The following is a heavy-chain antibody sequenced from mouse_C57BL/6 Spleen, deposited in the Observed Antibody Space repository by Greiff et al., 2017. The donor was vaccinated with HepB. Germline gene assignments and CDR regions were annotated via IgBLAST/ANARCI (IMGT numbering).Heavy chain of an antibody. D-gene: IGHD1-1*02. CDR1: GYSITSGYY. CDR3: ARYGKKGGMDY. J-gene: IGHJ4*01. CDR2: ISYDGSN. V-gene: IGHV3-6*01. Sequence: EVQLQESGPGLVKPSQSLSLTCSVTGYSITSGYYWNWIRQFPGNKLEWMGYISYDGSNNYNPSLKNRISITRDTSKNQFFLKLNSVTTEDTATYYCARYGKKGGMDYWGQGTSVTVSS.